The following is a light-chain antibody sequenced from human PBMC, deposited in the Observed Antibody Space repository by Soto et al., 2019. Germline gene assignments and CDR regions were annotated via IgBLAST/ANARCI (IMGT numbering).Light chain of an antibody. CDR2: GAT. J-gene: IGKJ1*01. V-gene: IGKV3-15*01. CDR3: QQYNNWPRT. CDR1: QSVSIH. Sequence: DIVMTQSPLSLPVTLGQPASISCRASQSVSIHLAWYQQKPGQAPRLLIHGATTRATGIPARFSGSGSGTEFTLTISSLQSEDFAVYYCQQYNNWPRTFGQGTKVDIK.